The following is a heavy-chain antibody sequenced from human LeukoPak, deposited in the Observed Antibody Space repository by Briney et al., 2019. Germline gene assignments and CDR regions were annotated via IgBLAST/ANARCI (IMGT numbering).Heavy chain of an antibody. CDR1: GGSISSYY. Sequence: SETLSLTCTVSGGSISSYYWSWIRQPPGKGLEWIGYIYYSGSTNYNPSLKSRVTISVDTSKNQFSLKLSSVTAADTAVYYCARDNWSSWGQGTLVTVSS. CDR2: IYYSGST. CDR3: ARDNWSS. D-gene: IGHD1-20*01. J-gene: IGHJ5*02. V-gene: IGHV4-59*01.